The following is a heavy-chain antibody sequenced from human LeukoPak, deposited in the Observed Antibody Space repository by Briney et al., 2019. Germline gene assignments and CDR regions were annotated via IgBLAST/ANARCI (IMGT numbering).Heavy chain of an antibody. Sequence: GGSLRLSCAASGFTFSSYWMSWVRQAPGKGLEWVANIKLDGSEKNYVDSVKGRSTISRDNAKNSVYLQMNSLRAEDTAAYYCARGGTATYYFDYWGQGTLVTVSS. CDR1: GFTFSSYW. J-gene: IGHJ4*02. CDR2: IKLDGSEK. CDR3: ARGGTATYYFDY. V-gene: IGHV3-7*01. D-gene: IGHD3-16*01.